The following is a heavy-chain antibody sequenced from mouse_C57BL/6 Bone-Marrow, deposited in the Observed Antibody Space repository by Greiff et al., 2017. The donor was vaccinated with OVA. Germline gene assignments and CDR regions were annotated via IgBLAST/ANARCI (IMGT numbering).Heavy chain of an antibody. D-gene: IGHD2-5*01. CDR1: GFSLSTSGMG. J-gene: IGHJ4*01. V-gene: IGHV8-12*01. Sequence: QVTLKESGPGILQSSQTLSLTCSFSGFSLSTSGMGVSWIRQPSGKGLEWLAHIYWDDDKRYNPSLKSQLTISKDTSRNQVFLKITSVDTADTATYYCARKYYSNSMDYWGQGTSVTVSS. CDR3: ARKYYSNSMDY. CDR2: IYWDDDK.